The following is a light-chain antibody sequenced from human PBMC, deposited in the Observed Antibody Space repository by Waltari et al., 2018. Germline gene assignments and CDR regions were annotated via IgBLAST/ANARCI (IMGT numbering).Light chain of an antibody. CDR2: RNN. Sequence: QSVLSQPPSASGTPGQRVTISCSGRNYHLGNNFVYWYHQLPGTAPKLLIYRNNQRPSGVPDRFSGSKSGTSASLAISGLRSEDEADYYCASWDGSLGGVIFGGGTKLTVL. J-gene: IGLJ2*01. V-gene: IGLV1-47*01. CDR3: ASWDGSLGGVI. CDR1: NYHLGNNF.